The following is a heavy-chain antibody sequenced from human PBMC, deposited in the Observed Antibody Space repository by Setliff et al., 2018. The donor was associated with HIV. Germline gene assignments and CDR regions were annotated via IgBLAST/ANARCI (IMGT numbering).Heavy chain of an antibody. CDR3: ARAPFTTGFDY. Sequence: SETLSLTCTVSGGSINSGGYYWSWIRQHPGKGLEWIGYIFYSGSTYYNPSLESRLTLSVDTSENQFFLKLKSVTAADTAVYYCARAPFTTGFDYWVPETLLVTVSS. D-gene: IGHD3-3*01. V-gene: IGHV4-31*03. CDR1: GGSINSGGYY. CDR2: IFYSGST. J-gene: IGHJ4*03.